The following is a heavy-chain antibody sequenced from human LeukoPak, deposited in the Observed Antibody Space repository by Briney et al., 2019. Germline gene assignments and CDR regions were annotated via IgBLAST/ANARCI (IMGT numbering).Heavy chain of an antibody. D-gene: IGHD4/OR15-4a*01. CDR2: ISSSSSTI. V-gene: IGHV3-48*02. CDR1: GFTFSSYS. CDR3: ARTKSTLANLFNY. J-gene: IGHJ4*02. Sequence: GGSLRLSCAASGFTFSSYSMNWVRQAPGKGLEWVSFISSSSSTIYYADSVKGRFTISRDNAKNSLYLQMNSLRDEDTAVYYCARTKSTLANLFNYWGQGTLVTVSS.